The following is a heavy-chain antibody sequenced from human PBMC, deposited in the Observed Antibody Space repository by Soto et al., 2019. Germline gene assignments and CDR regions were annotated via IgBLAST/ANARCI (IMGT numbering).Heavy chain of an antibody. CDR2: IIPSFATG. CDR1: GDTFGNSA. Sequence: QVQLVQSGVEVKKPGSSVKVSCKASGDTFGNSAISWVRQAPGQGLEWMGGIIPSFATGNSAPEFQGRLTITADKSTTTAYMELSSLRSEDTAVYYCARSYYGSGSYWFYGMDVWGHGTTVTVSS. V-gene: IGHV1-69*06. J-gene: IGHJ6*02. D-gene: IGHD3-10*01. CDR3: ARSYYGSGSYWFYGMDV.